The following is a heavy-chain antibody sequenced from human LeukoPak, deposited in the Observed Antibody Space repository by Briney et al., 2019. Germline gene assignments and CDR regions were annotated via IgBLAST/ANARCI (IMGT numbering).Heavy chain of an antibody. CDR3: AREVLRFLEWPYREHFQH. CDR1: GYIFADYY. J-gene: IGHJ1*01. V-gene: IGHV1-2*02. Sequence: GASVKVSCKDSGYIFADYYIHWVRQAPGQGLEWMGWIKPNSGGTRSAQKFQGRVTMTRDTSISTAYMELSRLRSDDTAVYYCAREVLRFLEWPYREHFQHWGQGTLVTVSS. D-gene: IGHD3-3*01. CDR2: IKPNSGGT.